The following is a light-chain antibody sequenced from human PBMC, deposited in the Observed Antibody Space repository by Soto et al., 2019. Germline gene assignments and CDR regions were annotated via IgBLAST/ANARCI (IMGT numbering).Light chain of an antibody. CDR3: QQYNSYWT. J-gene: IGKJ1*01. Sequence: DIPLTQAPSTLSASLGVRVNITCRASQSISSRLAWYQQKPGKAPKLLIYKASSLESGVPSRFSGSGSGTEFTLTISSLQPDDFATYYCQQYNSYWTFGQGTEVDI. CDR2: KAS. V-gene: IGKV1-5*03. CDR1: QSISSR.